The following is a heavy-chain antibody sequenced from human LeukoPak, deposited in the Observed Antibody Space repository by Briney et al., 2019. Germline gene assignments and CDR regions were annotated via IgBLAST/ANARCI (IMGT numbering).Heavy chain of an antibody. Sequence: GGSLRLSCAASGFTFRSFSMNWVRQAPGKALEWLSYIISSSGTIYYADSVKGRFTISRDNAENSLYLQMNSLRDDDTGVYYCARVRGAALTHYYMDVWGRGTTVTVSS. J-gene: IGHJ6*03. CDR1: GFTFRSFS. V-gene: IGHV3-48*02. CDR3: ARVRGAALTHYYMDV. CDR2: IISSSGTI. D-gene: IGHD1-26*01.